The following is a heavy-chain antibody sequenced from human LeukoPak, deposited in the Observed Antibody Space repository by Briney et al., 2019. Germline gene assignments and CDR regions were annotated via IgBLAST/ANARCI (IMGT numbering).Heavy chain of an antibody. CDR1: GGSISSYY. CDR2: IYHSGST. V-gene: IGHV4-59*12. Sequence: SETLSLTCTVSGGSISSYYWSWIRQPPGKGLEWIGYIYHSGSTYYNPSLKSRVTISVDRSKNQFSLKLSSVTAADTAVYYCARGASDYYGSGPFVDYWGQGTLVTVSS. CDR3: ARGASDYYGSGPFVDY. J-gene: IGHJ4*02. D-gene: IGHD3-10*01.